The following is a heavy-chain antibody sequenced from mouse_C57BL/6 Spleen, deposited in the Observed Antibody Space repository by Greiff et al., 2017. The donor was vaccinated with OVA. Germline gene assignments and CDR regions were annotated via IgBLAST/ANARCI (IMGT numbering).Heavy chain of an antibody. V-gene: IGHV1-69*01. CDR2: IDPSDSDT. Sequence: QVQLQQPGAELVMPGASVKLSCKASGYTFTSYWMHWVKQRPGQGLEWIGEIDPSDSDTNYNQKFKGKSTLTVDKSSSTAYMQLSSLASADSAVYYCALITIYAMDYWGQGTSVTVSS. CDR3: ALITIYAMDY. CDR1: GYTFTSYW. J-gene: IGHJ4*01. D-gene: IGHD1-1*02.